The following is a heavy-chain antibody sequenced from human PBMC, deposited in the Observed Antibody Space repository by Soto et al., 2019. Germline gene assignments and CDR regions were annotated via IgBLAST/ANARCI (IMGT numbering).Heavy chain of an antibody. CDR3: ARGREQQLVRRVFGYYYYGMDV. V-gene: IGHV1-69*13. CDR2: IIPIFGTA. D-gene: IGHD6-13*01. J-gene: IGHJ6*01. CDR1: GGTFSSYA. Sequence: ASVKVSCKASGGTFSSYAISWVRQAPGQGLEWMGGIIPIFGTANYAQKFQGRVTITADESTSTAYMELSSLRSEDTAVYYCARGREQQLVRRVFGYYYYGMDVWGQATTVTVSS.